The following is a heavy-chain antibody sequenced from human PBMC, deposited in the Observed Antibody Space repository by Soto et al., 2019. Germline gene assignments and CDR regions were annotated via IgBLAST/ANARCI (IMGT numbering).Heavy chain of an antibody. V-gene: IGHV3-23*01. Sequence: EVQLLESGGGLVQPGGSLRLSCAASGFTFSSYAMNWVRQDQGKGLEWVSVISGSGGSTYYADAVKGRFTISRDNSKNTLYLQMNSLRAEDTAVYYCAKRTVGWYFDLWGRGTLVTVSS. D-gene: IGHD4-17*01. CDR3: AKRTVGWYFDL. CDR1: GFTFSSYA. J-gene: IGHJ2*01. CDR2: ISGSGGST.